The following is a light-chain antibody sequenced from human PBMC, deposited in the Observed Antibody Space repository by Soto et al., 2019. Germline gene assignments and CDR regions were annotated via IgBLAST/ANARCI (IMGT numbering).Light chain of an antibody. Sequence: EIVLTQSPATLSLSPGERATLSCRASQSVRNYLAWYQHKPGQAPRLLIYEASNRAAGIPVRFSGSGSGTDFTLTISSLEPEDFAVYYCQQRNNWPRITFGQGTRLEIK. CDR2: EAS. J-gene: IGKJ5*01. CDR3: QQRNNWPRIT. CDR1: QSVRNY. V-gene: IGKV3-11*01.